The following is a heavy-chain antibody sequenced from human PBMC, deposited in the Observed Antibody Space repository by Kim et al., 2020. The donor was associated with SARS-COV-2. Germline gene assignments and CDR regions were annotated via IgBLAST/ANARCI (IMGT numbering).Heavy chain of an antibody. CDR3: ARVFSKITITPDAMYV. J-gene: IGHJ6*02. CDR1: GFTFSAYS. Sequence: GGSLRLSCAASGFTFSAYSMNWVRQAPGKGLEWISYISGSSTIIYYADSVRGRFTISRDDAENSLFLHVNSLKDEDSAVYYCARVFSKITITPDAMYVWGQGTTVTVSS. D-gene: IGHD1-20*01. CDR2: ISGSSTII. V-gene: IGHV3-48*02.